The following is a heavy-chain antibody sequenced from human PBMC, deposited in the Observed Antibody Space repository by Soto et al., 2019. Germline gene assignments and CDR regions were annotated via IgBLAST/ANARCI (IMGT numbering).Heavy chain of an antibody. CDR2: INPATGAA. D-gene: IGHD2-15*01. CDR1: GYPVTAYY. V-gene: IGHV1-2*02. Sequence: QLHLVQSGDVVKTPGASVTVSCSASGYPVTAYYMHWVRQAPGRGLEWMGGINPATGAAKYTQTFQGRGAMTRDTSTSTVFMELRGLTSEDTAFFYCARGVGVVVAGSAAFDMWGQGTLVTVSS. CDR3: ARGVGVVVAGSAAFDM. J-gene: IGHJ3*02.